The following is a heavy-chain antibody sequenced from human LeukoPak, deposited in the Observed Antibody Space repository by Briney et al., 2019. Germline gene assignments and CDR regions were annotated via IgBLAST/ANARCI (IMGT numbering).Heavy chain of an antibody. CDR1: GFTFRSYC. D-gene: IGHD7-27*01. CDR3: ARDIHWAFDY. CDR2: INGDGSII. V-gene: IGHV3-74*01. Sequence: GGSLRLSRTASGFTFRSYCMQWVRQAPGKGPVWVSRINGDGSIISYADSVKGRFTISRDSARRSLFLQMNSLRDEDTAVYYCARDIHWAFDYWGQGTLVTVSS. J-gene: IGHJ4*02.